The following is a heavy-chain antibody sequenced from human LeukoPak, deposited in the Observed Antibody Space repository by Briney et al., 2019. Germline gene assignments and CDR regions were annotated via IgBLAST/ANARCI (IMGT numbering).Heavy chain of an antibody. D-gene: IGHD2-15*01. J-gene: IGHJ6*02. CDR3: ARGAPVVVEYYYYGMDV. CDR1: GFTFSSYE. Sequence: GGSLRLSCAASGFTFSSYEMNWVRQAPGKGLEWVSYISSSGSTIYYADSVKGRFTISRDNAKNSLYQQMNSLRAEDTAVYYCARGAPVVVEYYYYGMDVWGQGATVTVSS. CDR2: ISSSGSTI. V-gene: IGHV3-48*03.